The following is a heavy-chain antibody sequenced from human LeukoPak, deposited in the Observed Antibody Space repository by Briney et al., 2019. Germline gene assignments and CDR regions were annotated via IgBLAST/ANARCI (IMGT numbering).Heavy chain of an antibody. D-gene: IGHD3-9*01. V-gene: IGHV3-64*01. CDR3: ARGRYLHYYMDV. Sequence: GGSLRLSCAASGFTFSRYAMHGVRQAPGTGLEYVSAISSNGDSTYYANSLKGRFTISRDNSKSTLYLQMGSLRAEDMAVYYCARGRYLHYYMDVWGKGTTVTVSS. CDR1: GFTFSRYA. CDR2: ISSNGDST. J-gene: IGHJ6*03.